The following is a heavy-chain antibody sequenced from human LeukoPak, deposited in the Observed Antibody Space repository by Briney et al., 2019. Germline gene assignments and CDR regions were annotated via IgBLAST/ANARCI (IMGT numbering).Heavy chain of an antibody. D-gene: IGHD1-1*01. CDR1: GGSISSYY. J-gene: IGHJ4*02. CDR3: ARRTDYFDY. CDR2: IYYSGST. V-gene: IGHV4-59*01. Sequence: PSETLSLTCTVSGGSISSYYWSWIRQPPVKGLEWIGYIYYSGSTNYNPSLKSRVTISVDTSKNQFSLKLSSVTAADTAVYYCARRTDYFDYWGQGTLVTVSS.